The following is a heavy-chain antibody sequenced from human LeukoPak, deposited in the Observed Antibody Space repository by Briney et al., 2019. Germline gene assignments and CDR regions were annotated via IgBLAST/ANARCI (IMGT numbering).Heavy chain of an antibody. CDR2: INTNGANT. Sequence: PGGSLRLSCAASGFTGSNNYVSWVRQAPGKGLEYVSSINTNGANTYYADSVKGRFTISRDNSRNTVYVQMNSLTPEDTAVYYCVKGLDYSSSQMDSWGQGTLVTVSS. CDR3: VKGLDYSSSQMDS. J-gene: IGHJ4*02. V-gene: IGHV3-64*05. D-gene: IGHD6-6*01. CDR1: GFTGSNNY.